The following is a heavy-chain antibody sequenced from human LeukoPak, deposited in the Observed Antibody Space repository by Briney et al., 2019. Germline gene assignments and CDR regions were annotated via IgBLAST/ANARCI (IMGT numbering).Heavy chain of an antibody. D-gene: IGHD5-24*01. CDR3: AKRIRDGYNTPIDF. CDR2: ISGGTSEI. V-gene: IGHV3-53*01. CDR1: GFSVSTTY. J-gene: IGHJ4*02. Sequence: PGGSLRLSCAASGFSVSTTYMSWVRQAPGKGLEWVSGISGGTSEIHYADSVKGRFTIFRDNSKNTLHLQMNSLRAEDTALYYCAKRIRDGYNTPIDFWGQGTLVTVSS.